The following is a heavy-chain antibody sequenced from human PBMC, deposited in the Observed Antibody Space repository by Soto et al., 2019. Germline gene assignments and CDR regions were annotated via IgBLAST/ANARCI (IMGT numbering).Heavy chain of an antibody. J-gene: IGHJ6*02. CDR3: ARLNGYCVSTGCHGYYGMDV. D-gene: IGHD2-2*03. CDR1: GGSVSSNSYS. V-gene: IGHV4-39*01. CDR2: FFSTENT. Sequence: PSETLSLTCTVSGGSVSSNSYSWGWIRQSPGKGLERIGIFFSTENTYYHPPLLSRVTISADTSMNEFSLRLSSVTAADTAVYYCARLNGYCVSTGCHGYYGMDVWGQGTTVTVSS.